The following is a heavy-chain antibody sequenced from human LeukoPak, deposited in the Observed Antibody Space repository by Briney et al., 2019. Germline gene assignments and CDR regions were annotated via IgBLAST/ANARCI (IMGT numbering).Heavy chain of an antibody. V-gene: IGHV3-23*01. CDR1: VHPHCIC. Sequence: PGGSLRLSCTASVHPHCICPTLWLRQAPGKGLEWVSAISGSGGSTYYADSVKGRFTISRDNSKNTLYLQMNSLRAEDTAVYRLGIDVHRISTSHGHDPWGQGTLVTVSS. J-gene: IGHJ5*02. D-gene: IGHD3-16*01. CDR3: GIDVHRISTSHGHDP. CDR2: ISGSGGST.